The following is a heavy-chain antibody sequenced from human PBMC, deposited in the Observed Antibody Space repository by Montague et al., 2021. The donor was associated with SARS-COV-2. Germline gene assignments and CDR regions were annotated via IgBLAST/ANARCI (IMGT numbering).Heavy chain of an antibody. J-gene: IGHJ5*02. D-gene: IGHD3-16*01. Sequence: SETLSLTCAVSGGSITSDNWWTWVRQSPGMGLEWIGEIYHSGTTNYNPSLQSRLTISIDKSRNRLSLNLTSVTAADTAIYYCALPLGGARFDPWGQGILVTVSS. CDR1: GGSITSDNW. CDR3: ALPLGGARFDP. CDR2: IYHSGTT. V-gene: IGHV4-4*02.